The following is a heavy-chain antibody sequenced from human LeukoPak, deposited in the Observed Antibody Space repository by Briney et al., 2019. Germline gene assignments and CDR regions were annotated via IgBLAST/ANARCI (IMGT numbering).Heavy chain of an antibody. CDR3: ARDRGCSGGSCYPGYYYYYMDV. CDR1: GFTFSSYA. J-gene: IGHJ6*03. V-gene: IGHV3-23*01. CDR2: ISGSGGST. Sequence: PGGSLRLSCAASGFTFSSYAMSWVRQAPGKGLEWVSAISGSGGSTYYADSVKGRFTISRDNSKNTLYLQMNSLRAEDTAVYYCARDRGCSGGSCYPGYYYYYMDVWGKGTTVTVSS. D-gene: IGHD2-15*01.